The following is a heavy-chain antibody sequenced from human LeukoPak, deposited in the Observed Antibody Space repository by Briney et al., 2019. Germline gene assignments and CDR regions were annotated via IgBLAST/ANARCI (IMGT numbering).Heavy chain of an antibody. CDR2: IGTAGDT. D-gene: IGHD6-19*01. Sequence: GGSLRLSCAASGFSFNNYDIQWVRQVTGKGLEWVSAIGTAGDTYYPGSVKGRFTISRENAKNSLYLQMNSLRAGDTAVYYCARGVAGNFDYWGQGTLVTVSS. J-gene: IGHJ4*02. CDR1: GFSFNNYD. CDR3: ARGVAGNFDY. V-gene: IGHV3-13*01.